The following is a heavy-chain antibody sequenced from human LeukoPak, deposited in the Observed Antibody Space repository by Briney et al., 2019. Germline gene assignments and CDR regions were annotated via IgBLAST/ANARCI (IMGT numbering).Heavy chain of an antibody. D-gene: IGHD2-2*02. CDR3: ARGHIVVVPAAILDWFDP. CDR2: ISSSSSYI. V-gene: IGHV3-21*01. J-gene: IGHJ5*02. CDR1: GFTFSSYS. Sequence: GGSLRLSCAASGFTFSSYSMNWVRQAPGKGLEWVSSISSSSSYIYYADSVKGRFTISRDNAKNSLYLQMNSLRAEDTAVCYCARGHIVVVPAAILDWFDPWGQGTLVTVSS.